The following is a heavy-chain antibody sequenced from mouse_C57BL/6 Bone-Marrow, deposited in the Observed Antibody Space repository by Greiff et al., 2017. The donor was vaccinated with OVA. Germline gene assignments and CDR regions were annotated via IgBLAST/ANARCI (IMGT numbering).Heavy chain of an antibody. CDR1: GYAFSSYW. D-gene: IGHD5-1*01. CDR3: ARQVLFYAMDY. V-gene: IGHV1-80*01. CDR2: IYPGDGDT. Sequence: VHLVESGAELVKPGASVKISCKASGYAFSSYWMNWVKQRPGKGLEWIGQIYPGDGDTNYNGKFKGKATLTADKSSSTAYMQLSSLTSEDSAVYFCARQVLFYAMDYWGQGTSVTVSS. J-gene: IGHJ4*01.